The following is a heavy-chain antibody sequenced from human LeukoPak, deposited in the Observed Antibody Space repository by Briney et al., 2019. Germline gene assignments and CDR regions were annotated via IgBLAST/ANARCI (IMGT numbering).Heavy chain of an antibody. CDR2: INPDSGDT. J-gene: IGHJ5*02. CDR3: TRDLLGGSGTFDP. D-gene: IGHD3-10*01. V-gene: IGHV1-2*02. Sequence: PLASVKVSCKASGYSFTGYYLHWVRQAPGQGLEWMGWINPDSGDTNYLQQFQGRVTMTRDTSITTAYTELSRLRSDDTAVYYCTRDLLGGSGTFDPWGQGTLSPSPQ. CDR1: GYSFTGYY.